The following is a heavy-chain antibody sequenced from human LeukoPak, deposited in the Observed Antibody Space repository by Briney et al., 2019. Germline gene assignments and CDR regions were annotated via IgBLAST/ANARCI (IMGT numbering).Heavy chain of an antibody. CDR2: IYYSGST. CDR1: GGSISSGGYY. CDR3: ARVPYYDSSGYYVDY. J-gene: IGHJ4*02. V-gene: IGHV4-30-4*01. D-gene: IGHD3-22*01. Sequence: PSETLSLTCTVSGGSISSGGYYWSWIRQPPGKGLEWIGYIYYSGSTYYNPSLKSRVTISVDTSKNQFSLKLSSVTAADTAVYYCARVPYYDSSGYYVDYWGQGTLVTVSS.